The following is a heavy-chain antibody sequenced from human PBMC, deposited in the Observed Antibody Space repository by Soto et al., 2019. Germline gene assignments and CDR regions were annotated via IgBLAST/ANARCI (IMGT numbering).Heavy chain of an antibody. J-gene: IGHJ5*02. CDR3: AKGGDPLDWFDP. D-gene: IGHD3-16*01. Sequence: EVQLLESGGGLVQPGGSLRLSCAASGYTLSSYAMSWVRQAPGKGLEWVSAISGSGGSTYYADSVKGRFTISRDNSKNTLYLQMNSLRAEDTAVYYCAKGGDPLDWFDPWGQGTLVTVSS. CDR1: GYTLSSYA. CDR2: ISGSGGST. V-gene: IGHV3-23*01.